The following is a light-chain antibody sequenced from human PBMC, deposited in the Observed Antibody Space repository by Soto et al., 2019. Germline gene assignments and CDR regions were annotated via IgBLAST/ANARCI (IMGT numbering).Light chain of an antibody. CDR2: GAS. J-gene: IGKJ2*01. CDR3: QQYSQWPPYT. Sequence: EIVMTQSPATLSVPPGERATLSCRASQSVSSNLAWYQQKPGQAPRLLIYGASTRATGIPARFSGSGSGTEFTLTINSLQSEDFAVYYCQQYSQWPPYTFGQGTKVDIK. CDR1: QSVSSN. V-gene: IGKV3-15*01.